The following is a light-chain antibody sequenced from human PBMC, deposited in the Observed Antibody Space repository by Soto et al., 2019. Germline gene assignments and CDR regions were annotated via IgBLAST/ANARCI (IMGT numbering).Light chain of an antibody. CDR3: CSYAVSSTFYV. Sequence: SALTQPASVSGSPGQSITISCTGTSSDVGSYNLVSWYQQHPGKAPKLMIYEGSKRPSGVSNRFSGYKSGNTASLTISGLQAEDEADYYCCSYAVSSTFYVFGTGTKLTVL. CDR2: EGS. CDR1: SSDVGSYNL. J-gene: IGLJ1*01. V-gene: IGLV2-23*03.